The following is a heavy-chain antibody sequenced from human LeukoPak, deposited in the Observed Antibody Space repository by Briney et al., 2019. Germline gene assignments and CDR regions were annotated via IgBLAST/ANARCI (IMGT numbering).Heavy chain of an antibody. Sequence: GASVKVSCKASGGTFSSYTISWVRQAPGQGLEWVGRIIPILGIANYAQKFQGRVTITADKSTSTAYMELSSLRPEDTAVYYCTQDIVATIGWGQGTMVTVSS. CDR2: IIPILGIA. CDR3: TQDIVATIG. V-gene: IGHV1-69*02. CDR1: GGTFSSYT. J-gene: IGHJ3*01. D-gene: IGHD5-12*01.